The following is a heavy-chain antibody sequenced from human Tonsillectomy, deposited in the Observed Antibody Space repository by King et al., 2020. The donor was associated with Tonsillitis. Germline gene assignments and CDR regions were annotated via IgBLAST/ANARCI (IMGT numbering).Heavy chain of an antibody. V-gene: IGHV3-74*01. Sequence: VQLVESGGGLVQPGGSLRLSCADSGFTFSSYWMHWVRQAPGKGLVWVSRINSDGDSTGYADSVKGRFTISRDNAKNMLYLQMNNLRAEDTAVYYCARDRAYGLFDVWGQGTLVSVSS. J-gene: IGHJ4*02. CDR1: GFTFSSYW. D-gene: IGHD3-10*01. CDR3: ARDRAYGLFDV. CDR2: INSDGDST.